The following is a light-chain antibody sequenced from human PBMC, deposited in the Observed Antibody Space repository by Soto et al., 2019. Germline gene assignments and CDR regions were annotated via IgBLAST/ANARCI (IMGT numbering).Light chain of an antibody. CDR3: QQYNNWPLYT. CDR2: DAS. CDR1: QSVSRI. V-gene: IGKV3-15*01. Sequence: EIVMTQSPATLSVSPGERATLSCRASQSVSRILAWYQQRPGRAPRLLIYDASTRATDIPARFSGSGSGTEFTLTISSLQSEDFAVYYCQQYNNWPLYTFGQGTKLEIK. J-gene: IGKJ2*01.